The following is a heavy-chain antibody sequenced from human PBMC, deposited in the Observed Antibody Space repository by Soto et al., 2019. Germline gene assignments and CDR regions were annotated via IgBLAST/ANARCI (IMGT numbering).Heavy chain of an antibody. Sequence: QEQLVESGGGVVQTGRSLRLSCAASGFTFSSYGMHWVRQAPGKGLEWVAGISYDGSNKYYVDSVKGRFTISRDNSKNPLYLQMTRLRAEDTAVYYCAKGSTAMTYFDYWGQGTLVTVSS. V-gene: IGHV3-30*18. CDR1: GFTFSSYG. CDR3: AKGSTAMTYFDY. D-gene: IGHD5-18*01. J-gene: IGHJ4*02. CDR2: ISYDGSNK.